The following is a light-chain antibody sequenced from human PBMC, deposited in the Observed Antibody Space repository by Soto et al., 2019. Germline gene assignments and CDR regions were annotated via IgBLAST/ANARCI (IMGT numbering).Light chain of an antibody. CDR2: DVS. CDR3: SSYAGSYTFV. V-gene: IGLV2-11*01. J-gene: IGLJ1*01. CDR1: SSDVGVYNY. Sequence: QSVLTQPRSVSGSPGQSVTISCTGTSSDVGVYNYVSWYQQYPGKAPKIMIYDVSKRPSGVPDRFSGSKSDNTASLTISGLQAEYEDDYYCSSYAGSYTFVFGIGNKVP.